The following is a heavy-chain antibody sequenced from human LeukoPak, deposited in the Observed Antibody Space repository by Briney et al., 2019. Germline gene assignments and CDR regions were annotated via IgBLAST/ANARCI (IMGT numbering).Heavy chain of an antibody. V-gene: IGHV3-21*01. D-gene: IGHD3-10*01. J-gene: IGHJ6*04. CDR2: ISSSSSYI. CDR3: ARDRLVRGVNYYYGMDV. Sequence: PGGSLRLSCAASGFTFSSYSMNWVRQAPGKGLEWVSSISSSSSYIYYADSVKGRFTISRDNAKNSLYLQMNSLRAEDTAVYYCARDRLVRGVNYYYGMDVCGKGTTVTVSS. CDR1: GFTFSSYS.